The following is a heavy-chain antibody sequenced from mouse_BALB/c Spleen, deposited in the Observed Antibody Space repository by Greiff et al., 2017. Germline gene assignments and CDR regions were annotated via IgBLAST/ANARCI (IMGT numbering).Heavy chain of an antibody. Sequence: EVQLQESGPGLVKPSQSLSLTCTVTGYSITSDYAWNWIRQFPGNKLEWMGYISYSGSTSYNPSLKSRISITRDTSKNQFFLQLNSVTTEDTATYYCARWVTTGWFAYWGQGTLVTVSA. CDR1: GYSITSDYA. V-gene: IGHV3-2*02. CDR3: ARWVTTGWFAY. J-gene: IGHJ3*01. CDR2: ISYSGST. D-gene: IGHD2-2*01.